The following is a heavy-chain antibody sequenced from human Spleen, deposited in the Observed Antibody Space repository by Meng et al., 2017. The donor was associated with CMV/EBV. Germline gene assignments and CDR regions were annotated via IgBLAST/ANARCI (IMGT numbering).Heavy chain of an antibody. J-gene: IGHJ5*02. D-gene: IGHD3-16*01. V-gene: IGHV1-2*02. CDR3: ARADRYDPRGWFDP. CDR2: INPNSGGT. Sequence: ASVKVSCKASGYTFTGYYMHWVRQAPGQGLEWMGWINPNSGGTNYAQKFQGRVTMTTDTSTSAAYMELRTLRSDDTAMYYCARADRYDPRGWFDPWGQGTLVTVSS. CDR1: GYTFTGYY.